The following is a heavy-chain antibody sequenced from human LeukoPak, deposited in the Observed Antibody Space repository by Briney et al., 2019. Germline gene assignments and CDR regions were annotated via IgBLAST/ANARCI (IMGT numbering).Heavy chain of an antibody. D-gene: IGHD3-10*01. CDR1: GFSFSNFW. Sequence: GGSLRLSCAASGFSFSNFWMTWVRQAPGKGLEWVANMKQDGSEKNYADSVKGRFTNSRDNAKNSLYLQMNSLRAEDTAVYYCARDQGAYGSGPYWGQGTLVTVSS. V-gene: IGHV3-7*03. J-gene: IGHJ4*02. CDR2: MKQDGSEK. CDR3: ARDQGAYGSGPY.